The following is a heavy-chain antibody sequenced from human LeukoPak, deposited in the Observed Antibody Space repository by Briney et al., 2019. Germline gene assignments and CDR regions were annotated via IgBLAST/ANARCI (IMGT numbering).Heavy chain of an antibody. D-gene: IGHD2-15*01. J-gene: IGHJ5*02. CDR1: GGSISSYY. V-gene: IGHV4-4*07. Sequence: PSETLSLTCTVSGGSISSYYWSWIRQPAGKGLEWIGRIYTSGSTNYNPSLKSRVTMSVDTSKNQFSLELRSVTAADTAVYYCARTGGSCYLCDWFDPWGQGTLVTVSS. CDR2: IYTSGST. CDR3: ARTGGSCYLCDWFDP.